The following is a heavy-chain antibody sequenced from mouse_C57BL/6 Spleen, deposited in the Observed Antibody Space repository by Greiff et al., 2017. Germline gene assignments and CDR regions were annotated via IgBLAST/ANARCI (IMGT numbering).Heavy chain of an antibody. V-gene: IGHV1-52*01. CDR2: IDPSDSET. D-gene: IGHD4-1*01. CDR1: GYTFTSYW. Sequence: QVQLQQPGAELVRPGSSVKLSCKASGYTFTSYWMHWVKQRPIQGLEWIGNIDPSDSETHYNQKFKNKGTLTVDKASSTDYMQLSSLTSEDSAVYYCARNLADWDGDAMDYWGQGTSVTGFS. J-gene: IGHJ4*01. CDR3: ARNLADWDGDAMDY.